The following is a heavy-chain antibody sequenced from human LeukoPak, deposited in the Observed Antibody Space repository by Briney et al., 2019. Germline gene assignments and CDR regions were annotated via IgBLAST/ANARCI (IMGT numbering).Heavy chain of an antibody. CDR1: GGSIRSYY. Sequence: SETLSLTCTVSGGSIRSYYWSWIRQPPGKGLEWIGYIYYSGSTNSNPSLKSRVTIALDTSKNQFSLRLSSVTAADTAVYYCARGGRYYDTRGYHREYYFDYWGPGTLVTVSS. V-gene: IGHV4-59*01. CDR2: IYYSGST. J-gene: IGHJ4*02. CDR3: ARGGRYYDTRGYHREYYFDY. D-gene: IGHD3-22*01.